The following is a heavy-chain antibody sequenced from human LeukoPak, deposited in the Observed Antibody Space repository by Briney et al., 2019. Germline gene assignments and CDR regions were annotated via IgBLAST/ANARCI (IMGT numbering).Heavy chain of an antibody. CDR1: GFTFSSYW. D-gene: IGHD6-19*01. CDR2: INTDGSST. Sequence: GGSLRLSCAASGFTFSSYWMHWVRQAPGKGLVWVSRINTDGSSTTYADSAKGRFTISRDNAKNTLYLQMNSLRAEDTAVYYCARAPVTSGWLGPGYWGQGTLVTVSS. J-gene: IGHJ4*02. CDR3: ARAPVTSGWLGPGY. V-gene: IGHV3-74*01.